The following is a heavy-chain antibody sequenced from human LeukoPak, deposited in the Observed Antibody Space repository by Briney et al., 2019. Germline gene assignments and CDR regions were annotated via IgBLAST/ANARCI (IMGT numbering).Heavy chain of an antibody. D-gene: IGHD2-15*01. J-gene: IGHJ4*02. Sequence: SETLSLTCTVSGGSITSGGYYWSWLRHHPGKGLEWIGYISYTENTYYNPSLENRVNISLDTSKNHFSLRLISVAAADTAVYYCGRGLLVSAAVGYFDYWGQGSLVSVSS. CDR1: GGSITSGGYY. CDR2: ISYTENT. CDR3: GRGLLVSAAVGYFDY. V-gene: IGHV4-31*03.